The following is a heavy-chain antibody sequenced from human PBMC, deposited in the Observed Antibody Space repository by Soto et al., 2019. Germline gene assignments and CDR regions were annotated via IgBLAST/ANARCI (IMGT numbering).Heavy chain of an antibody. CDR3: ARVNMMSWFDP. V-gene: IGHV4-31*02. J-gene: IGHJ5*02. Sequence: SETLSLTCHVSGCSISSGGYYWSWIRQHPGKGLEWIGYIYYSGSTYYNPSLKSRVTISVDTSKNQFSLKLSSVTAADTAVYYCARVNMMSWFDPWGQGTLVTVSS. D-gene: IGHD3-16*01. CDR1: GCSISSGGYY. CDR2: IYYSGST.